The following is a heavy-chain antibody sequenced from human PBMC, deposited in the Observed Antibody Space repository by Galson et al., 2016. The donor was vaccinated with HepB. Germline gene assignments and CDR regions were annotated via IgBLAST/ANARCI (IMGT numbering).Heavy chain of an antibody. Sequence: SVKVSCKASGYSFTGYYVHWLRQAPGQGLELMGWINANSGGANYAQIFQGRVTMTRDTSINTAYMELSRLGSDDTAMYSCARDLGQRDQREHIQYHYGTDVWGQGTTVTVSS. CDR3: ARDLGQRDQREHIQYHYGTDV. CDR2: INANSGGA. D-gene: IGHD1/OR15-1a*01. J-gene: IGHJ6*02. V-gene: IGHV1-2*02. CDR1: GYSFTGYY.